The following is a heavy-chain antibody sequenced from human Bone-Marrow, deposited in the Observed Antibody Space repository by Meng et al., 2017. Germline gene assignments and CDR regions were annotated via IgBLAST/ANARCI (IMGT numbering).Heavy chain of an antibody. V-gene: IGHV3-7*01. D-gene: IGHD3-22*01. J-gene: IGHJ3*02. Sequence: GESLKISCAASGFTFSSYWMSWVRQAPGKGLEWVANIKQDGSEKYYVDSVKGRFTISRDNAKNSLYLQMNSLRAEDTAVYYCARSVGDSSGYYHHDAFDIWGQGTMVTVSS. CDR3: ARSVGDSSGYYHHDAFDI. CDR1: GFTFSSYW. CDR2: IKQDGSEK.